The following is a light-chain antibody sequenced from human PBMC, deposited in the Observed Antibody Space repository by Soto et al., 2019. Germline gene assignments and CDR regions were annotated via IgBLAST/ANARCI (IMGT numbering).Light chain of an antibody. CDR1: NSNVGSNT. CDR2: GNN. J-gene: IGLJ1*01. Sequence: QSVLTQPRSASWTPGERVTISCSGSNSNVGSNTVHWYQHLPGTAPKLLIYGNNQRPSGVPDRFSGSTSGTSASLAISGLRSEDDPDYYCATWDDSLNGYVFGTGTKVTVL. V-gene: IGLV1-44*01. CDR3: ATWDDSLNGYV.